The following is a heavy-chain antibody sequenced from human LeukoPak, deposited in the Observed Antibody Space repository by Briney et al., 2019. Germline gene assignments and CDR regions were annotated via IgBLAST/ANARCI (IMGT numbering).Heavy chain of an antibody. V-gene: IGHV3-30*18. D-gene: IGHD3-22*01. CDR3: AKDHYYDTDAFDI. CDR1: GFTFSSYG. J-gene: IGHJ3*02. CDR2: ISYDGSNK. Sequence: GGSLRLSCAASGFTFSSYGMHWVRQAPGKGLEWVAVISYDGSNKYYADSVKGRFTISRDNSKNTLYLQMNSLRAEDTAVYYCAKDHYYDTDAFDIWGQGTMVTVSS.